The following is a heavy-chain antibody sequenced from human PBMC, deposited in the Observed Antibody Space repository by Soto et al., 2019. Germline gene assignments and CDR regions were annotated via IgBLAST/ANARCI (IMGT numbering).Heavy chain of an antibody. J-gene: IGHJ4*02. V-gene: IGHV4-31*03. CDR2: ISYSGSS. Sequence: SETLSLTCTVSGGSNIRDGYYWSWIRQHPGKGLEWIAYISYSGSSYSNPSLKSRVTISADTSKDQFSLRLTSVTAADTAVYFCARATPAGSADFWGQGTLVTVSS. D-gene: IGHD2-2*01. CDR3: ARATPAGSADF. CDR1: GGSNIRDGYY.